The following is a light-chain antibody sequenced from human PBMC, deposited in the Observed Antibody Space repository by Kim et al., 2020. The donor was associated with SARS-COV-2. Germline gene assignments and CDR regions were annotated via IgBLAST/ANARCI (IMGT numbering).Light chain of an antibody. J-gene: IGLJ2*01. CDR3: LLSYGDTRKI. Sequence: GGTVTLTCGSNTGTLASGHFPYWFQQKPGQAPRAMFYNTDYRYSWTPARFSGSLLGGKAALTLSDAQAEDEDDYYCLLSYGDTRKIFGGGTKLTVL. V-gene: IGLV7-46*01. CDR2: NTD. CDR1: TGTLASGHF.